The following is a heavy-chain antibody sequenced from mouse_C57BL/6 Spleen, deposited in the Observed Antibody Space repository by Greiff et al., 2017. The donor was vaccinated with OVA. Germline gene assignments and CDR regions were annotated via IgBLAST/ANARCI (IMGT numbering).Heavy chain of an antibody. Sequence: EVQLQQSGPVLVKPGASVKMSCKASGYTFTDYYMNWVKQSHGKSLEWIGVINPYNGGTSYNQKFKGKATLTVDKSSSTAYMELNSLTSEDSAVYYCAREGDDKGFAYWGQGTLVTVPA. CDR1: GYTFTDYY. D-gene: IGHD3-3*01. CDR2: INPYNGGT. CDR3: AREGDDKGFAY. J-gene: IGHJ3*01. V-gene: IGHV1-19*01.